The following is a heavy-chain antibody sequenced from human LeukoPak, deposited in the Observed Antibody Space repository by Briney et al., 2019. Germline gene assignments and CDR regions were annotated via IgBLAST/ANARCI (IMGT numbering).Heavy chain of an antibody. CDR3: ARGDDGAY. CDR1: GYTFTGYY. V-gene: IGHV1-8*02. CDR2: MNPNSGNT. J-gene: IGHJ4*02. Sequence: ASVKVSCKASGYTFTGYYMHWVRQAPGQGLEWMGWMNPNSGNTGYAQKFQGRVSMTTNTSISTAYIELSSLRSEDTAVYYCARGDDGAYWGQGTLVTVSS. D-gene: IGHD3-16*01.